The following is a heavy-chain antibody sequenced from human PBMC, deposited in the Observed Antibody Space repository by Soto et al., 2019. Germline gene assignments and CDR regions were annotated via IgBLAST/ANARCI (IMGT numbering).Heavy chain of an antibody. J-gene: IGHJ6*02. CDR1: GFTFSSYG. CDR2: IWYDGSNK. D-gene: IGHD6-13*01. V-gene: IGHV3-33*01. CDR3: ARAYRSSWDVRNYYYYYYGMDV. Sequence: GGSLRLSCAASGFTFSSYGMHWVRQAPGKGLEWVAVIWYDGSNKYYADSVKGRFTISRDNSKNTLYLQMNSLRAEDTAVYYFARAYRSSWDVRNYYYYYYGMDVWGQGTTVTVSS.